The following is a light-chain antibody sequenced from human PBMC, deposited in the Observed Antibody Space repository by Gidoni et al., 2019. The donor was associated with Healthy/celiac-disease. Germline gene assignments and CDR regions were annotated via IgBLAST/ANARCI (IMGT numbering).Light chain of an antibody. CDR1: QSISSY. V-gene: IGKV1-39*01. CDR2: AAS. CDR3: QQSYSTPMYT. J-gene: IGKJ2*01. Sequence: DIQMTQSPSSLSASVGDRVTITCRASQSISSYLNWYQQKPGKAPKLLIYAASSLQSGVPSRLSGSGSVTDFTLTISSLQPEDFATYYCQQSYSTPMYTFGQGTKLEIK.